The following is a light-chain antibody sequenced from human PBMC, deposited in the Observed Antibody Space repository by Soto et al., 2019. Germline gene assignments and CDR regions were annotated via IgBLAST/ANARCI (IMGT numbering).Light chain of an antibody. CDR1: QSVSSSY. CDR3: KQYGSSPQT. V-gene: IGKV3-20*01. Sequence: EIVLTQSPGTLSLSPGERATLSCRASQSVSSSYLAWYQQKPGQAPRLLIYGASSRATGIPDRFSGSGSGTDFTLTISRMEPEHFAVYYCKQYGSSPQTFGQGTKVDIK. J-gene: IGKJ1*01. CDR2: GAS.